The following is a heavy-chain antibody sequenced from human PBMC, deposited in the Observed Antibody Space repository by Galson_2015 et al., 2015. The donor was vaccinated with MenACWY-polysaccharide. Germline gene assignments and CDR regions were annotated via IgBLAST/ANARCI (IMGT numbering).Heavy chain of an antibody. Sequence: SLRLSCAASGFSFSIYVMHWVRQAPGKGLEWVAVIQYDGSQKQYTDSVRGRFSISRDNSKNTLYLEMNSLSAEDTALYYCAREGSRIVFHAFDIWGQGTMVIVSS. CDR1: GFSFSIYV. V-gene: IGHV3-33*08. D-gene: IGHD3-10*02. CDR3: AREGSRIVFHAFDI. J-gene: IGHJ3*02. CDR2: IQYDGSQK.